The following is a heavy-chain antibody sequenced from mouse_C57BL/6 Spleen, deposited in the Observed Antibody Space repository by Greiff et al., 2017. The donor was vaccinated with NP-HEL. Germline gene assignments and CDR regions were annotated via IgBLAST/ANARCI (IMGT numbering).Heavy chain of an antibody. CDR1: GFTFSDYG. D-gene: IGHD2-4*01. J-gene: IGHJ4*01. Sequence: EVQGVASGGGLVQPGGSLKLSCAASGFTFSDYGMAWVRQAPRKGPEWVAFISNLAYSIYYADTVTGRFTISRENAKNTLYLEMSSLRSEDTAMYYCARRGDYDGDYYAMDYWGQGTSVTVSS. V-gene: IGHV5-15*01. CDR3: ARRGDYDGDYYAMDY. CDR2: ISNLAYSI.